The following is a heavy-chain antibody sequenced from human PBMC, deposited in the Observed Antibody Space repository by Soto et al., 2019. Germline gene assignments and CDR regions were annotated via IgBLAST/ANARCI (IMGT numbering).Heavy chain of an antibody. D-gene: IGHD4-17*01. V-gene: IGHV3-33*01. CDR1: GFTFSSYG. CDR3: ARDPQGTVTTGEYYYYYYGMDV. Sequence: GGSLRLSCAASGFTFSSYGMHWVRQAPGKGLEWVAVIWYDGSNKYYADSVKGRFTISRDNSKNTLYLQMNSLRAEDTAVYYCARDPQGTVTTGEYYYYYYGMDVWGQGTTVTVSS. J-gene: IGHJ6*02. CDR2: IWYDGSNK.